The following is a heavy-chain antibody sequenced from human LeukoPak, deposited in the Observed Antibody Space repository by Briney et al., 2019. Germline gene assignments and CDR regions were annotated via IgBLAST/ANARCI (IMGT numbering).Heavy chain of an antibody. V-gene: IGHV4-34*01. J-gene: IGHJ5*02. CDR1: GGSFSGYY. Sequence: SETLSLTCAVYGGSFSGYYWSWIRQPPGKGLEWIGEINHSGSTNYNPSLKSRATISVDTSKNQFSLKLSSVTAADTAVYYCARAPGYSSSSGGLDPWGQGTLVTVSS. CDR2: INHSGST. D-gene: IGHD6-6*01. CDR3: ARAPGYSSSSGGLDP.